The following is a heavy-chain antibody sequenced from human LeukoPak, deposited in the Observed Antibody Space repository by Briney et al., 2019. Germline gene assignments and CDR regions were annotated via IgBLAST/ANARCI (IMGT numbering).Heavy chain of an antibody. Sequence: SETLSLTCAVYGGPFSGYYWSWIRQPPGKGLEWIGEINHSGSTNYNPSLKSRVTISVDTSKNQFSLKLSSVTAADTAVYYCASRGVGATDYWGQGTLVTVSS. CDR2: INHSGST. D-gene: IGHD1-26*01. CDR1: GGPFSGYY. CDR3: ASRGVGATDY. J-gene: IGHJ4*01. V-gene: IGHV4-34*01.